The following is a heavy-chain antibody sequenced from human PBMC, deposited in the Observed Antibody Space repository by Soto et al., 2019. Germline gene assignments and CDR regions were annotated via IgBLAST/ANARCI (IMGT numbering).Heavy chain of an antibody. CDR1: GYTFTSYA. CDR2: INAGNGNT. J-gene: IGHJ4*02. CDR3: ARDSGYSYGPIDY. V-gene: IGHV1-3*01. Sequence: ASVKVSCNASGYTFTSYAMHLVRQAPGQRLEWMGWINAGNGNTKYSQKFQGRVTITRDTSASTAYMELSSLRSEDTAVYYCARDSGYSYGPIDYWGQGTLVTVSS. D-gene: IGHD5-18*01.